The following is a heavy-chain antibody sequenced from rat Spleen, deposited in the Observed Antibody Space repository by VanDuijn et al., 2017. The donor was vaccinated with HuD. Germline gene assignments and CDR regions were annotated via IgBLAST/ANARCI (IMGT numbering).Heavy chain of an antibody. J-gene: IGHJ3*01. V-gene: IGHV5S13*01. CDR1: GFTFSDYG. CDR2: ITTGGSRT. Sequence: EVQLVESDGGLVQPGRSLKLSCAASGFTFSDYGVAWVRQAPTKGLEWVASITTGGSRTYYRDSVKGRFTISRDPAKNTLYLQMDSLRSEDTATYYCARGPYSSAYFAYWGQGTLVTVSS. CDR3: ARGPYSSAYFAY. D-gene: IGHD1-2*01.